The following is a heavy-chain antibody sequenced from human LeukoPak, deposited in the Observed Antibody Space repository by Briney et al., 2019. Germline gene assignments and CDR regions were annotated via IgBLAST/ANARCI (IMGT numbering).Heavy chain of an antibody. D-gene: IGHD1-20*01. V-gene: IGHV3-21*01. CDR2: ISSSSSYI. J-gene: IGHJ4*02. CDR1: GFTFSSYE. Sequence: GGSLRLSCAASGFTFSSYEMNWVRQAPGKGLEWVSSISSSSSYIYYADSVKGRFTISRDNAKNSLYLQMNSLRAEDTAVYYCARDVTGTQFDYWGQGTLVTVSS. CDR3: ARDVTGTQFDY.